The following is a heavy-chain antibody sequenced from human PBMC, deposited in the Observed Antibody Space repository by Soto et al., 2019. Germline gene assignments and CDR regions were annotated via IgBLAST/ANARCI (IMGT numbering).Heavy chain of an antibody. D-gene: IGHD6-6*01. Sequence: QVQLVQSGAEVKKPGSSVKVSCKASGGTFSSYAISWVRQAPGQGLARMGGIIPIFGTANDAQKFQGRVTITADKSTSTSYMELSSLRSEDTAVYYCARQYSSSLWWYYGMDVWGQGTTVTVSS. CDR3: ARQYSSSLWWYYGMDV. CDR1: GGTFSSYA. CDR2: IIPIFGTA. V-gene: IGHV1-69*06. J-gene: IGHJ6*02.